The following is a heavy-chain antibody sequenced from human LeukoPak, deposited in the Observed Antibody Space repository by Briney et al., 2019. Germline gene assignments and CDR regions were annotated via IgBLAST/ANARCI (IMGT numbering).Heavy chain of an antibody. CDR3: ARGLGPYGMDV. D-gene: IGHD7-27*01. CDR2: INHSGST. CDR1: GGSFSGYY. Sequence: SETLPLTCAVYGGSFSGYYWSWIRQPPGKGLEWIGEINHSGSTNYNPSLKSRVTISVDTSKNQFSLKLSSVTAADTAVYYCARGLGPYGMDVWGQGTTVTVSS. J-gene: IGHJ6*02. V-gene: IGHV4-34*01.